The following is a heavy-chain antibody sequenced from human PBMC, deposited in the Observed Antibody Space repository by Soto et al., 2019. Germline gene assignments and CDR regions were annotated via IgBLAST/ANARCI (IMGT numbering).Heavy chain of an antibody. D-gene: IGHD6-19*01. V-gene: IGHV3-21*01. J-gene: IGHJ6*02. CDR3: AKDSSGWYYYYYGMDV. CDR1: GFTFSSYS. Sequence: GASVKVSCAASGFTFSSYSMNWVRQAPGKGLEWVSSISSSSSYIYYADSVKGRFTISRDNAKNSLYLQMNSLRAEDTAVYYCAKDSSGWYYYYYGMDVWGQGTTVTVSS. CDR2: ISSSSSYI.